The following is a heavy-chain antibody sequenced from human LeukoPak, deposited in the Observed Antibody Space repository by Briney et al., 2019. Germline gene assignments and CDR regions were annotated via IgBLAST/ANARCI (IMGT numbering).Heavy chain of an antibody. CDR1: GGSISSYY. V-gene: IGHV4-59*12. CDR2: IFYSGST. CDR3: AKSNGYGLVDI. J-gene: IGHJ3*02. Sequence: PSETLSLTCSVSGGSISSYYWSWIRQPPGKGLEWIGNIFYSGSTYYSPSLKSRVTISLDTSRNQFSLKLNSVTAADTAVYYCAKSNGYGLVDIWGQGTMVTVSS. D-gene: IGHD3-10*01.